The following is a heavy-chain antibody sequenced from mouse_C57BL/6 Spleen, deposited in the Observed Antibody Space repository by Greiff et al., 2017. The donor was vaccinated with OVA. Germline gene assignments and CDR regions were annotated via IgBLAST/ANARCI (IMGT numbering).Heavy chain of an antibody. CDR2: ISYDGSN. V-gene: IGHV3-6*01. CDR3: ASRRKSNPYYFDY. CDR1: GYSITSGSY. J-gene: IGHJ2*01. D-gene: IGHD4-1*01. Sequence: EVKLVESGPGLVKPSQSLSLTCSVTGYSITSGSYWNWIRQSPGNKLEWMGYISYDGSNNYNPTFKNRISITRDTSKNQFFLKLNSVTTEDTATYYCASRRKSNPYYFDYWGQGTTLTVSS.